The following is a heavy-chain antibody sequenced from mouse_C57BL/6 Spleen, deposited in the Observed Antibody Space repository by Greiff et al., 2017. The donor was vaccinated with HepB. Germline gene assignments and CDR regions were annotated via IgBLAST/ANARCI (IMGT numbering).Heavy chain of an antibody. J-gene: IGHJ4*01. CDR1: GFTFSDYY. Sequence: EVQVVESEGGLVQPGSSMKLSCTASGFTFSDYYMAWVRQVPEKGLEWVANINYDGSSTYYLDSLKSRFIISIDNAKNILYLQMSSLKSEDTATYYCARRLVTTPTDYAMDYWGQGTSLTVSS. CDR3: ARRLVTTPTDYAMDY. D-gene: IGHD2-5*01. V-gene: IGHV5-16*02. CDR2: INYDGSST.